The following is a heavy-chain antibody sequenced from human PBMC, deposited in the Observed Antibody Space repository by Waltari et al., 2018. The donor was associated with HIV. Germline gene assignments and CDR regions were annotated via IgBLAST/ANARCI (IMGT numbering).Heavy chain of an antibody. J-gene: IGHJ5*02. D-gene: IGHD3-16*01. CDR2: INPNSGGR. CDR1: GYTFTGYY. Sequence: QVQLVQSGAEVKKPGASVKVSCKASGYTFTGYYMHWVRQAPGQGLEWMGWINPNSGGRNYAQKFQGRATMTRDTSISTAYIELSRLRSDDTAVYYCASQMITFGGVQGWFDAWGQGTLVTVSS. V-gene: IGHV1-2*02. CDR3: ASQMITFGGVQGWFDA.